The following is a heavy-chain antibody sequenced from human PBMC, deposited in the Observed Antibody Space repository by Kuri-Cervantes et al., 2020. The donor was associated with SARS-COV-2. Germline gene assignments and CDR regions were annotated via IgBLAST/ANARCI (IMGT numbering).Heavy chain of an antibody. V-gene: IGHV3-74*01. CDR1: GFTFSRYW. CDR3: ARDIPTPGYSSGWKYYFDS. J-gene: IGHJ4*02. Sequence: GESLKISCVASGFTFSRYWMHWVRQAPGKGLVWVSRSSSDGSSTSYAEFVKGRFTISRDNAKNTLYLQMNSLRAEDTAVYYCARDIPTPGYSSGWKYYFDSWGQGTLVTVSS. D-gene: IGHD6-19*01. CDR2: SSSDGSST.